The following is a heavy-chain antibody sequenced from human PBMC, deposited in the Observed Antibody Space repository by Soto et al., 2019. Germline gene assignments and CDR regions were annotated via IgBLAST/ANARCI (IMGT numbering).Heavy chain of an antibody. CDR3: AKDLIVVIPAAPSWFDP. J-gene: IGHJ5*02. CDR1: GFTFRSSG. D-gene: IGHD2-2*01. CDR2: ISYDGGNK. V-gene: IGHV3-30*18. Sequence: GGSLRLSCAASGFTFRSSGMHWVRQAPGKGLEWVALISYDGGNKYYTDSVKGRFTISRDNSKNTLYLQMNSLRTEDTAVYYCAKDLIVVIPAAPSWFDPWGQGTLVTVSS.